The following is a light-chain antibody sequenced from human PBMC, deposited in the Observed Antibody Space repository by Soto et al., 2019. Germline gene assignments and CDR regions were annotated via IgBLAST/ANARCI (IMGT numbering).Light chain of an antibody. V-gene: IGKV3-20*01. CDR2: GAS. CDR3: QQYGSSHPKYT. CDR1: QSVSSSY. Sequence: EIVLTQSPGTLSLSPGERATLSCRASQSVSSSYLAWYQQKPGQAPRLLIYGASSSTTGIPNRFSGSGCVTDFTLTISRLEPEDFAVYYSQQYGSSHPKYTLGQGTKLEIK. J-gene: IGKJ2*01.